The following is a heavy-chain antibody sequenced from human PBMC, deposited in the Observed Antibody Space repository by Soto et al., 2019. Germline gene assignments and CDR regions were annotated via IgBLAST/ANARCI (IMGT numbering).Heavy chain of an antibody. CDR2: IRSKAYGGTT. Sequence: QSGGSLRLSCTAPGFTFGDYAMSWVRQAPGKGLEWVGFIRSKAYGGTTEYAASVKGRFTISRDDSKSIAYLQMNSLKTEDTAVYYCTRGDSSSWYNGFDYWGQGTLVTVSS. D-gene: IGHD6-13*01. J-gene: IGHJ4*02. CDR3: TRGDSSSWYNGFDY. V-gene: IGHV3-49*04. CDR1: GFTFGDYA.